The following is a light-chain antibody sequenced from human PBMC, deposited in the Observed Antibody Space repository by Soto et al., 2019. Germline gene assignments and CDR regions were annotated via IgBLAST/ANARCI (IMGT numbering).Light chain of an antibody. J-gene: IGLJ3*02. V-gene: IGLV2-14*01. CDR3: SSYTTSSTHWV. CDR2: EVS. Sequence: QSVLTQPASVSGSPGQSITISCTGTSSDVGGYNYVSWYQQHPGKAPKLMIYEVSNRPSGVSHRFSGSKSGNTASLTISGLQAEDEADYYCSSYTTSSTHWVFGGGTKLTVL. CDR1: SSDVGGYNY.